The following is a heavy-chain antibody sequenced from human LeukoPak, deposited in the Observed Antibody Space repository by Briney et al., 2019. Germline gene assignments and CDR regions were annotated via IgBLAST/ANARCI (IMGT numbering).Heavy chain of an antibody. CDR3: MRDRSTWLFDY. D-gene: IGHD6-6*01. J-gene: IGHJ4*02. CDR1: GFTFVDCT. Sequence: SGGSLRLSCAADGFTFVDCTMHWVRQAPGKGLESVSYISSSSSAIFYADSVQGRFTISRDNAKNLLYLQMNTLRDEDTAVYYCMRDRSTWLFDYWGQGTVVTVAS. CDR2: ISSSSSAI. V-gene: IGHV3-48*02.